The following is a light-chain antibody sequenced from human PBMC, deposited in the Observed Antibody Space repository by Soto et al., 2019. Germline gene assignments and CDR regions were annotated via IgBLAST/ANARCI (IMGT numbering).Light chain of an antibody. Sequence: EIVLTQSPATVALSPVGRATLAFMASQTVSSYLAWYQQKPGQAPRLLIYDASNRATGIPARFSGSGSGTEFTLTISSLQSEDSAVYYCQQYNWWPWTFGQGTKVDIK. CDR3: QQYNWWPWT. V-gene: IGKV3-11*01. CDR2: DAS. CDR1: QTVSSY. J-gene: IGKJ1*01.